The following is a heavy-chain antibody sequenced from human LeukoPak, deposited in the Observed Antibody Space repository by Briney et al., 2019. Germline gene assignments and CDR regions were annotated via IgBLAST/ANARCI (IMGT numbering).Heavy chain of an antibody. Sequence: SETLSLTCTVSGGSISTYYWSWIRQPAGKGLEWIGRTYISGNTHFSPSLKSRATMSVDTSKNRFSLKLSSVTAADTAVYYCAREPYCGSTSCFHMDVWGKGLTVTVSS. D-gene: IGHD2-2*01. V-gene: IGHV4-4*07. CDR2: TYISGNT. CDR3: AREPYCGSTSCFHMDV. J-gene: IGHJ6*03. CDR1: GGSISTYY.